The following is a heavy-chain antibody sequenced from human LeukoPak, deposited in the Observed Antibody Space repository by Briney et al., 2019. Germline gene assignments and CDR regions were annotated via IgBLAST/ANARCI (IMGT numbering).Heavy chain of an antibody. V-gene: IGHV3-7*03. D-gene: IGHD2-2*01. CDR3: ARDSPTRYCSSTSCLDYYYYGMDV. CDR2: IKQDGSEK. J-gene: IGHJ6*02. CDR1: GFSFRSYA. Sequence: PGGSLRLSCAASGFSFRSYAMHWVRQAPGKGLEWVANIKQDGSEKYYVDSVKGRFTISRDNAKNSLYLQMNSLRAEDTAVYYCARDSPTRYCSSTSCLDYYYYGMDVWGQGTTVTVSS.